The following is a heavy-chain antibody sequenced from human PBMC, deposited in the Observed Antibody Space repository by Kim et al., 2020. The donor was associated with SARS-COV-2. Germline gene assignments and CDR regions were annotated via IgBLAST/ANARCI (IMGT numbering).Heavy chain of an antibody. V-gene: IGHV3-11*01. CDR3: AAGNVVGLLSRNY. CDR2: IGTVNGTR. D-gene: IGHD2-15*01. Sequence: GGSLRLSCTVSGFRFSDYYMSWIRQAPGKGLEWISYIGTVNGTRKYADSFEGRFTISRDEAKNSVFLEMNSLRGEDTAMYYCAAGNVVGLLSRNYWGQGTRVSVSS. J-gene: IGHJ4*02. CDR1: GFRFSDYY.